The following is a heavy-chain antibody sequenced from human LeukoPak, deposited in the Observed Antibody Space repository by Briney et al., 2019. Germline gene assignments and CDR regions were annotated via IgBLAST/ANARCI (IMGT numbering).Heavy chain of an antibody. Sequence: ASVKVSCKASGYTFTSYGISWVRQPPGQGLEWMGWISAYNGNTTYAQKLEGRVTMTTDTSTSTAYMELRSLRSDDTAVDYCAGDNLLGGRFDPWGQGTLGTVSS. D-gene: IGHD2-15*01. V-gene: IGHV1-18*01. J-gene: IGHJ5*02. CDR1: GYTFTSYG. CDR3: AGDNLLGGRFDP. CDR2: ISAYNGNT.